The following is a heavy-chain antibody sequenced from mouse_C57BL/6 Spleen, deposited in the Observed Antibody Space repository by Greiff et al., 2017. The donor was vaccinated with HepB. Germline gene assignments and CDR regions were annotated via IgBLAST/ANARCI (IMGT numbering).Heavy chain of an antibody. CDR1: GYTFTSYW. CDR3: ARQGDYDYDRAWFAY. J-gene: IGHJ3*01. CDR2: IDPNSGGT. Sequence: QVQLQQPGAELVKPGASVKLSCKASGYTFTSYWMHWVKQRPGRGLEWIGWIDPNSGGTKYNEKFKSEATLTVDKPSSTAYMQLSSLTSEDAAVYYCARQGDYDYDRAWFAYWGQGTLVTVSA. V-gene: IGHV1-72*01. D-gene: IGHD2-4*01.